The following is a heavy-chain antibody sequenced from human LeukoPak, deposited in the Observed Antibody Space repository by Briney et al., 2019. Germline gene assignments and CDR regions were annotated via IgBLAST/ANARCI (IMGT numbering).Heavy chain of an antibody. J-gene: IGHJ3*02. CDR2: SAYNGNT. V-gene: IGHV1-18*01. CDR3: AREGPGAFDI. CDR1: GYTFTNYG. Sequence: ASVKVSCKASGYTFTNYGFNWVRQAPGQGLEWMGNSAYNGNTNYAQKFQDRVTMTTDTSTSTAYMELRSLRSDDTAVYYCAREGPGAFDIWGQGTMVTVSS.